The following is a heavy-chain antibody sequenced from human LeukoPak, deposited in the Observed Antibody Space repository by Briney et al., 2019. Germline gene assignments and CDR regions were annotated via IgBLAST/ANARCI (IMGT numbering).Heavy chain of an antibody. Sequence: GGSLRLSCAASGFTFNKYTMNWVRQAPGKGLEWVSLIYSGGSTYYADSVKGRFTISRDNSKNTLYLQMNSLRAEDTAVYYCARRAGGYSHPYDYWGQGTLVTVSS. CDR2: IYSGGST. J-gene: IGHJ4*02. V-gene: IGHV3-53*01. CDR1: GFTFNKYT. D-gene: IGHD4-23*01. CDR3: ARRAGGYSHPYDY.